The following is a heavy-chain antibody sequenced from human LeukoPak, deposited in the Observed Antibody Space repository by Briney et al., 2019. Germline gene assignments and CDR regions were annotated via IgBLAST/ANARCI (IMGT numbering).Heavy chain of an antibody. V-gene: IGHV3-21*01. CDR1: GLTFSIFS. J-gene: IGHJ4*02. CDR2: ISSSSSYI. CDR3: ASVDYYGSGNFYNDVHY. D-gene: IGHD3-10*01. Sequence: GGSLRLSCAASGLTFSIFSMNWVRQAPGKGLEWVSSISSSSSYIYYADSVKGRFTTSRDNAKNSLYLQMNRLRAEDTALYYCASVDYYGSGNFYNDVHYGGQGTLVTVSS.